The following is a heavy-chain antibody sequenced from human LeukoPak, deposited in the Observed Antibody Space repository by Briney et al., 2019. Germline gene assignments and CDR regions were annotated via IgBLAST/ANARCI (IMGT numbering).Heavy chain of an antibody. D-gene: IGHD5-18*01. Sequence: GGSLRLSCAASGFTFSSYWMSRVRQAPGKGLEWVANIKQDGSEKYYVDSVKGRFTISRDNAKNSLYLQMNSLRAEDTAVYYCARDSRVDSYGYGRDYWGQGTLVTVSS. CDR2: IKQDGSEK. CDR3: ARDSRVDSYGYGRDY. J-gene: IGHJ4*02. V-gene: IGHV3-7*01. CDR1: GFTFSSYW.